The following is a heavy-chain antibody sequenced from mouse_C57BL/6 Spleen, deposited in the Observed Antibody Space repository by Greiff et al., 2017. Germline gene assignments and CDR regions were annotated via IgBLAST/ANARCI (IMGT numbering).Heavy chain of an antibody. CDR1: GFNIKDYY. J-gene: IGHJ2*01. CDR3: ARTTVVADY. CDR2: IDPEDGET. Sequence: VQLQQSGAELVKPGASVKLSCTASGFNIKDYYMHWVKQRTEQGLEWIGRIDPEDGETKYAPEFQGKATITADTSSNTAYLQLRSLTSEDTAVYYCARTTVVADYWGQGTTLTVSS. D-gene: IGHD1-1*01. V-gene: IGHV14-2*01.